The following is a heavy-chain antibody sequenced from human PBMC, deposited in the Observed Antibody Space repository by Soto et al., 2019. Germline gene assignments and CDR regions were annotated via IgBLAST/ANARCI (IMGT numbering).Heavy chain of an antibody. J-gene: IGHJ3*02. CDR2: ISAYNGNT. V-gene: IGHV1-18*01. CDR3: ARDFEGQWLVNAVFDI. Sequence: GASVKVSCKASGYTFTSYGISWVRQAPGQGLEWMGWISAYNGNTNYAQKIQGRVTMTTDTSTSTGYMELRSLRSDDTAVFYCARDFEGQWLVNAVFDIWANGKMVTVS. CDR1: GYTFTSYG. D-gene: IGHD6-19*01.